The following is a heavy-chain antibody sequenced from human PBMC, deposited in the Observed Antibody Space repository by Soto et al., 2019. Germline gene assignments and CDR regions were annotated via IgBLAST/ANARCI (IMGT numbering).Heavy chain of an antibody. CDR1: GFSLSNARMG. V-gene: IGHV2-26*01. Sequence: QVTLKESGAVLVKPTETLTLTCTVSGFSLSNARMGVSWIRQPPGKALEWLAHIFSNDEKSYSTSLKSRLTIPKDTPKSQVVLTMPNMDPVDTATYSCARYCYDSSGFHPNYYYGIDVWGQGTTVTVSS. D-gene: IGHD3-22*01. J-gene: IGHJ6*02. CDR2: IFSNDEK. CDR3: ARYCYDSSGFHPNYYYGIDV.